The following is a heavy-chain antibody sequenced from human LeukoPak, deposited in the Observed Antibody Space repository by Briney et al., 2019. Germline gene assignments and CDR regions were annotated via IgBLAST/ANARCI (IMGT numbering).Heavy chain of an antibody. J-gene: IGHJ4*02. Sequence: GGSLRLSCAASGFTFSSYEMNWVRQAPGKGLEWVSYISSSGSTIYYADSVKGRFTISRDNAKNSLYLQMNSLRGEDTAIYYCARGARIDSGYSPFDYWGQGALVTVSS. D-gene: IGHD3-22*01. CDR1: GFTFSSYE. V-gene: IGHV3-48*03. CDR2: ISSSGSTI. CDR3: ARGARIDSGYSPFDY.